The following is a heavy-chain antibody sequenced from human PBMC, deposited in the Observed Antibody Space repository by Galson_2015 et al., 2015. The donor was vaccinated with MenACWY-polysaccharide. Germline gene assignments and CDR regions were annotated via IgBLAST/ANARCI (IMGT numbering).Heavy chain of an antibody. Sequence: SLRLSCAGSGFAFFSYGIHWVRQAPGRGLEWLTFISYDGSNKYYADSVKGRFTISRDNSKNTVFLQMDSLRGEDTALYYCAKRGDYGDFSIFHWGQGALVTVSS. CDR1: GFAFFSYG. CDR2: ISYDGSNK. V-gene: IGHV3-30*18. J-gene: IGHJ4*02. D-gene: IGHD4-17*01. CDR3: AKRGDYGDFSIFH.